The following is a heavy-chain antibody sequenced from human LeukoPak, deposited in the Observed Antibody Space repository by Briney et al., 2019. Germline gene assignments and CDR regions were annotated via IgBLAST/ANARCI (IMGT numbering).Heavy chain of an antibody. CDR3: ARESRNCSSTSCSTYYYYMDV. J-gene: IGHJ6*03. V-gene: IGHV1-2*02. D-gene: IGHD2-2*01. Sequence: ASVKVSCKASGYTFTSYGISWVRQAPGQGLEWMGWINPNSGGTNYAQKFQGRVTMTRDTSISTAYMELSRLRSDDTAVYYCARESRNCSSTSCSTYYYYMDVWGKGTTVTISS. CDR1: GYTFTSYG. CDR2: INPNSGGT.